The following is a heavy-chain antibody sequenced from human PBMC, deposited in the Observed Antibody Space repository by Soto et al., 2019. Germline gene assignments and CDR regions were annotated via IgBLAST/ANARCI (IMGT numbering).Heavy chain of an antibody. D-gene: IGHD3-22*01. CDR3: AKAKYYYDSSPFSYYYYGMYV. CDR1: GFTFSSYA. CDR2: IRGSGGST. Sequence: EVQLLESGGGLVQPGGSLRLSCAASGFTFSSYAMSWVRQAPGKGLEWVSAIRGSGGSTYYADSVKGRFTISRDNSKNTLYLQMNSLRAEDTAVYYCAKAKYYYDSSPFSYYYYGMYVWGQGTTVTVSS. V-gene: IGHV3-23*01. J-gene: IGHJ6*02.